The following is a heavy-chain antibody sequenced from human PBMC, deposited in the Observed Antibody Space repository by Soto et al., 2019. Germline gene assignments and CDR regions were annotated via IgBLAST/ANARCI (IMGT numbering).Heavy chain of an antibody. V-gene: IGHV1-18*01. CDR1: GYTFTNFG. CDR3: ARGGTPIAY. Sequence: QVQLVQSGAEVKKPGASVKVSCKASGYTFTNFGISWVRQAPGQGLEWMGWISAYNGNTNYAQKFQGRVTMTTDTSPSTAYMQLRTLTSDDTAVYSCARGGTPIAYWGQGTLVTVSS. CDR2: ISAYNGNT. D-gene: IGHD3-16*01. J-gene: IGHJ4*02.